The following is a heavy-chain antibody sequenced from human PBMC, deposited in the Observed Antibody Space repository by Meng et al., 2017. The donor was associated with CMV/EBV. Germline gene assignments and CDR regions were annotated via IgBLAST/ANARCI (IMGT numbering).Heavy chain of an antibody. J-gene: IGHJ6*02. V-gene: IGHV3-33*01. CDR2: IWYDGSNK. CDR3: ARDDYYDSSGYYSSYYYGMDV. Sequence: GGSLRLSCAASGFTFSSYGMHWVRQAPGKGLEWVAVIWYDGSNKYYADSVKGRFTISRDNAKNSLYLQMNSLRAEDTAVYYCARDDYYDSSGYYSSYYYGMDVWGQGTTVTVSS. D-gene: IGHD3-22*01. CDR1: GFTFSSYG.